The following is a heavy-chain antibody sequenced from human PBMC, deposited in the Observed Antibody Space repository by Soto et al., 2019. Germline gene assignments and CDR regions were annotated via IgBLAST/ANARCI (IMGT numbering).Heavy chain of an antibody. J-gene: IGHJ4*02. D-gene: IGHD3-16*01. CDR2: IYYSGST. V-gene: IGHV4-59*01. CDR3: ARVRGGGPYYFDY. CDR1: GGSISSYY. Sequence: PSETLSLTCTVSGGSISSYYWSWIRQPPGKGLEWIGYIYYSGSTNYNPSLKSRVTISVDTSKNQFSLKLSSVTAADTAVYYCARVRGGGPYYFDYWGQGTLVTVSS.